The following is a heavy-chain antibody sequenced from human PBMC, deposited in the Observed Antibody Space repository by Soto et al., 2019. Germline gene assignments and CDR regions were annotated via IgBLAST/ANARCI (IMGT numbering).Heavy chain of an antibody. Sequence: QVQLVQSGAEVKKPGSSVKVSCKASGGTFSSYAISWVRQAPGHGREWMGGIIPLFGTANYAQKFKGRVTITADESTSTADMELSRLRYEDTAVYYCAVLELVGDAFDIWGQGTMVTVSS. D-gene: IGHD2-8*02. CDR2: IIPLFGTA. CDR1: GGTFSSYA. J-gene: IGHJ3*02. CDR3: AVLELVGDAFDI. V-gene: IGHV1-69*01.